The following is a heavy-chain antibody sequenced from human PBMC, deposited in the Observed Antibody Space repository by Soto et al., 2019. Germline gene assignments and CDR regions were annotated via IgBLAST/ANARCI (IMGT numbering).Heavy chain of an antibody. CDR1: GFSLSNYN. CDR2: ITTTSSL. CDR3: ARDPIRRDVYSFVT. V-gene: IGHV3-48*02. J-gene: IGHJ4*01. Sequence: PGESLKISCAASGFSLSNYNMHWIRQAPGMGLEWISFITTTSSLSYADSVKGRFTISRDNAKNSLYLQMNSLRDEDTAVYFCARDPIRRDVYSFVTWGPETLVTVSS.